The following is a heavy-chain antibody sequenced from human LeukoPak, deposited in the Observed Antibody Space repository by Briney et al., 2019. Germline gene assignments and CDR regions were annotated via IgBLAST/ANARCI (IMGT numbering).Heavy chain of an antibody. V-gene: IGHV1-18*01. D-gene: IGHD3-9*01. CDR2: ISAYNGNT. Sequence: ASVKVSCKASGYTFTSYGISWVRQAPGQGLEWMGWISAYNGNTNYAQKLQGRVTMTTDTSTSTAYMELRSLRSDDTAVYYCEREEVYYDILTGSHYYYYGMDVWGQGTTVTVSS. J-gene: IGHJ6*02. CDR1: GYTFTSYG. CDR3: EREEVYYDILTGSHYYYYGMDV.